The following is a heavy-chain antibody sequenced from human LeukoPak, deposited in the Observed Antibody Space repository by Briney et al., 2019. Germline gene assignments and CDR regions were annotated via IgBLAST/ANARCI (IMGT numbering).Heavy chain of an antibody. J-gene: IGHJ4*02. CDR1: GFSFSDYS. D-gene: IGHD3-10*02. CDR3: ARDSRGIAYDV. V-gene: IGHV3-74*01. Sequence: GGSLRLSCAASGFSFSDYSMNWVRQAPGKGLVWVSRINIDGSSANYADSVRGRFTISRDNAKNTPYLQMNSLRAEDTAVYYCARDSRGIAYDVRGQGTLVTVSS. CDR2: INIDGSSA.